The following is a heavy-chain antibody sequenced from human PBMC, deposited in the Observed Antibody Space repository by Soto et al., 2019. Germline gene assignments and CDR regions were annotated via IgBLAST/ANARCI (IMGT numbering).Heavy chain of an antibody. CDR3: TSTRNSSGWTNYYYYYGMDV. J-gene: IGHJ6*02. Sequence: EVQLVESGGGLVKPGRSLRLSCTASGFTFRDYAMSWFRQAPGKGLEWVGFIRSKAYGGTTEYAASVKGRFTISRDDSKSIAYLQMNSLKTEDTAVYYCTSTRNSSGWTNYYYYYGMDVWGQGTTVTVSS. V-gene: IGHV3-49*05. D-gene: IGHD6-19*01. CDR1: GFTFRDYA. CDR2: IRSKAYGGTT.